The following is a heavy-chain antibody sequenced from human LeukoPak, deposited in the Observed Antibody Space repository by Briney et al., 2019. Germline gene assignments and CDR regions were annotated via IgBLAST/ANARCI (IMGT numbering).Heavy chain of an antibody. CDR3: ASGVVVITTRPFDY. CDR1: GYSISSGYY. CDR2: IYYRGST. D-gene: IGHD3-22*01. Sequence: PLETLSLTCTVSGYSISSGYYWGWIRQPPGKGLEWIGNIYYRGSTYYNPSLKSRVTISVDTSKNQFSLKLSSVTAADTAVYYCASGVVVITTRPFDYWGQGTLVTVSS. J-gene: IGHJ4*02. V-gene: IGHV4-38-2*02.